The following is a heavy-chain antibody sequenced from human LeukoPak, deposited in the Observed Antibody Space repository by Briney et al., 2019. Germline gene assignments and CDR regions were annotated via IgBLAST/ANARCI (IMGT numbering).Heavy chain of an antibody. D-gene: IGHD6-13*01. CDR3: AKIGTTAAGIDY. J-gene: IGHJ4*02. CDR2: ISYDGSNK. V-gene: IGHV3-30*18. CDR1: GFTFSSYG. Sequence: GGSLRLSCAASGFTFSSYGTHWVRQAPGKGLEWVAVISYDGSNKYYADSVKGRFTISRDNSKNTLYLQMNSLRAEDTAVYYCAKIGTTAAGIDYWGQGTLVTVSS.